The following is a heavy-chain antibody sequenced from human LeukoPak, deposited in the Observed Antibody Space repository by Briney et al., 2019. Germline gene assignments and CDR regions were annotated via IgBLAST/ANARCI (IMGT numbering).Heavy chain of an antibody. CDR2: ISWNSGSI. J-gene: IGHJ5*02. D-gene: IGHD2-2*01. Sequence: GGSLRLSCAASGFTFDDYAMHWARQAPGKGLEWVSGISWNSGSIGYADSVKGRFTISRDNAKNSLYLQMNSLRAEDTALYYCAKDINMVPAATISWFDPWGQGTLVTVSS. CDR1: GFTFDDYA. CDR3: AKDINMVPAATISWFDP. V-gene: IGHV3-9*01.